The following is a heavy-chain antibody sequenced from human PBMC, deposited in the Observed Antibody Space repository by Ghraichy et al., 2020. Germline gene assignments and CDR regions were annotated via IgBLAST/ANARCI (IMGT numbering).Heavy chain of an antibody. D-gene: IGHD6-13*01. J-gene: IGHJ5*02. Sequence: SVKVSCKASGGTFSSYAISWVRQAPGQGLEWMGRIIPILGIANYAQKFQGRVTITADKSTSTAYMELSSLRSEDTAVYYCARVAAADREGWFDPWGQGTLVTVSS. CDR3: ARVAAADREGWFDP. CDR2: IIPILGIA. CDR1: GGTFSSYA. V-gene: IGHV1-69*04.